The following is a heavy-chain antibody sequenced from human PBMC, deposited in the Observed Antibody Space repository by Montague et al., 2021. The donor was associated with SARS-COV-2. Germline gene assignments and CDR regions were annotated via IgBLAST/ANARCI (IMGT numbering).Heavy chain of an antibody. V-gene: IGHV6-1*01. Sequence: CAISGDSVSSNTATWNWIRQSPSRGLEWLGRTYYRSKWYHDYAISLKGRITINPDTSKNQFSLRLSSVAPEDTAVFYCARTTTRMLYPENAFDIWGQGTMVTVSS. CDR1: GDSVSSNTAT. D-gene: IGHD2-15*01. J-gene: IGHJ3*02. CDR3: ARTTTRMLYPENAFDI. CDR2: TYYRSKWYH.